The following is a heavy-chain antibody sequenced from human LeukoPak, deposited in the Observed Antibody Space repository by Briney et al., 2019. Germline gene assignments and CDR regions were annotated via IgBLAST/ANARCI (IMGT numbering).Heavy chain of an antibody. CDR1: GYTFTGYY. CDR3: ASAYCSSTSCLWGGVYFDY. J-gene: IGHJ4*02. CDR2: INPNSGGT. D-gene: IGHD2-2*01. Sequence: ASVKVSCKASGYTFTGYYMHWVRQAPGQGLEWMGWINPNSGGTNYAQKFQGRVTMTRDTSISTTYMELSRLRSDDTAVYYCASAYCSSTSCLWGGVYFDYWGQGTLVTVSS. V-gene: IGHV1-2*02.